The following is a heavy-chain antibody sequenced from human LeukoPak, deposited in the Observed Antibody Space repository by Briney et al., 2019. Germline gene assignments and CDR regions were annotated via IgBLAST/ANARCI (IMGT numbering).Heavy chain of an antibody. CDR3: ARDSMAYGDALDY. CDR2: IKQDGSEK. V-gene: IGHV3-7*01. J-gene: IGHJ4*02. CDR1: GFTFSSYW. Sequence: PGGSLRLSCAASGFTFSSYWMSWVRQAPGKGLEWVANIKQDGSEKYYVDSVKGRFTISRDNAKNSLYLQMNSLRAEDTAVYYCARDSMAYGDALDYWGQGTLVTVSS. D-gene: IGHD4-17*01.